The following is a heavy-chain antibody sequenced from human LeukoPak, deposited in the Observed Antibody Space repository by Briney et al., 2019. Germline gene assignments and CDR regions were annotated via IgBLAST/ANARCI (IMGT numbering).Heavy chain of an antibody. J-gene: IGHJ4*02. CDR2: ISGSGGST. CDR3: AKDTPSYDILFTVDY. CDR1: GFTFSSYA. Sequence: GGSLRLSCAASGFTFSSYAMSWVRQAPGKGLEWVSAISGSGGSTYYADSVKGRFTISRDNSKNTLHLQMNSLRAEDTAVYYCAKDTPSYDILFTVDYWGQGTLVTVSS. V-gene: IGHV3-23*01. D-gene: IGHD3-9*01.